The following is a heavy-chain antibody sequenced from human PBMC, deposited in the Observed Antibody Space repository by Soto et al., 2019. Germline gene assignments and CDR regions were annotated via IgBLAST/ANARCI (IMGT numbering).Heavy chain of an antibody. D-gene: IGHD6-19*01. J-gene: IGHJ4*02. V-gene: IGHV1-3*01. CDR2: INAGNGNT. CDR1: GYTFTSYA. CDR3: ARDREYSRGWFDY. Sequence: QVQLVQSGAEVKKPGASVKVSCKASGYTFTSYAMHWVRQAPGQRLEWMGWINAGNGNTKYSQKFQGRVTITRDTSASTAYMELSSLRSEDTAVYYCARDREYSRGWFDYWGQGTLVTVSS.